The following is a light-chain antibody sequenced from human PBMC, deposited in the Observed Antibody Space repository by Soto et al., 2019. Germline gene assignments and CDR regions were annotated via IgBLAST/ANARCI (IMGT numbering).Light chain of an antibody. CDR3: QHYDGLPYT. CDR2: GAS. Sequence: EIVLTQSPDTLSLSPGERGTLFCRASQSVSSSYLAWYQQKPGQAPRLLIYGASSRATGIPNRFSGSGSGTDFTLTISRLEPEDFAVYYCQHYDGLPYTFGQGTKLDIK. V-gene: IGKV3-20*01. CDR1: QSVSSSY. J-gene: IGKJ2*01.